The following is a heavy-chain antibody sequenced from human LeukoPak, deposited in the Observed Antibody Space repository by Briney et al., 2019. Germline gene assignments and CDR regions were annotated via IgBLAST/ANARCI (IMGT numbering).Heavy chain of an antibody. J-gene: IGHJ5*01. Sequence: ASVKVSCKSSGYTYTTYGITWVRQAPGQGLEWMGWISVYSGKTKYAQKLQGRVIMTADTSTTTAYMELWSLRGDDTAIYYCARGGEGPYGNYAPDSWGQGTLVTVSS. V-gene: IGHV1-18*01. CDR2: ISVYSGKT. CDR3: ARGGEGPYGNYAPDS. D-gene: IGHD3-10*01. CDR1: GYTYTTYG.